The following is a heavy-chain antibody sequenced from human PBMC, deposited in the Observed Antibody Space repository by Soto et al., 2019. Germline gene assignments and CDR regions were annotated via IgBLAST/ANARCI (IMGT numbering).Heavy chain of an antibody. D-gene: IGHD2-2*01. CDR1: GFTFSSYA. Sequence: EVQLVESGGGLVQPGGSLRLSCAASGFTFSSYAMSWVRQAPGKGLEWVSAISGSGGSTYYADSVKGRFTISRDNSKNTLYLQMSSLRAEDTAVYYCAKGRDQWGIVVVPAAAINSYYYYGMDVWGQGTTVTVSS. J-gene: IGHJ6*02. V-gene: IGHV3-23*04. CDR2: ISGSGGST. CDR3: AKGRDQWGIVVVPAAAINSYYYYGMDV.